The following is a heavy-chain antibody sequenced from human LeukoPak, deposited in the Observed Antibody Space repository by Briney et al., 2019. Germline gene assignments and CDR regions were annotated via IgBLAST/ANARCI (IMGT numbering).Heavy chain of an antibody. CDR2: IIPIFGTA. V-gene: IGHV1-69*06. J-gene: IGHJ6*03. Sequence: GASVKVSCKASGGTFSSYGISWVRQAPGQGLEWMGGIIPIFGTANYEQKFQGRVTITADKSTSTAYMELSSLRSEDTAIYYCARDFSSSSTVYYYYYMDVWGKGTTVSVSS. CDR3: ARDFSSSSTVYYYYYMDV. D-gene: IGHD6-6*01. CDR1: GGTFSSYG.